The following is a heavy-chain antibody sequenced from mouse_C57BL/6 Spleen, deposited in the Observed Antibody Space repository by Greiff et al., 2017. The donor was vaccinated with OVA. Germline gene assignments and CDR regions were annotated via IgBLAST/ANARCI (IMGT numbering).Heavy chain of an antibody. CDR1: GYTFTSYW. D-gene: IGHD1-1*01. CDR3: ARLRLLGY. V-gene: IGHV1-61*01. CDR2: IYPSDSET. Sequence: QVQLQQPGAELVRPGSSVKLSCKASGYTFTSYWMDWVKQRPGQGLEWIGNIYPSDSETHYNQKFKDKATLTVDKSSSTAYMQLSSLTSEDSAVYYCARLRLLGYWGQGTTLTVSS. J-gene: IGHJ2*01.